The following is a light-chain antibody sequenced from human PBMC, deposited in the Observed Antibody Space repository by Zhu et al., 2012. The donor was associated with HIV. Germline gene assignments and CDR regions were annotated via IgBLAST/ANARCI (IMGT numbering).Light chain of an antibody. CDR2: DAS. V-gene: IGKV3-11*01. CDR1: RSVSSF. Sequence: IVLTQSPATLSLSPGERATVSCRASRSVSSFLAWYQQKPGQAPRLLIYDASKRATGTPARFSGSGSGTDFTLTISSLEPEDFALYYCQQRSNWPLTFGGGTKVEIK. J-gene: IGKJ4*01. CDR3: QQRSNWPLT.